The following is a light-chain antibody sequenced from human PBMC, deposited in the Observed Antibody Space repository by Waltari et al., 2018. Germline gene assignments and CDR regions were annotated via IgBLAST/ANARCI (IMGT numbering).Light chain of an antibody. CDR1: QSVSSSH. J-gene: IGKJ2*01. CDR3: QKYGGSPPYT. CDR2: TTS. V-gene: IGKV3-20*01. Sequence: ETVLTQSPGTLSLSPGERATLSCRASQSVSSSHLAWYQQKPGQAPRVLIYTTSNRATGIPGRFSGSGSGTDFTLTISRLEAEDFAVYYCQKYGGSPPYTFGLSAKL.